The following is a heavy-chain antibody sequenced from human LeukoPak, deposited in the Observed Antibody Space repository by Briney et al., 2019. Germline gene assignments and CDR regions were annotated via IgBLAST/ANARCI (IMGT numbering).Heavy chain of an antibody. CDR1: GFTFSTYA. V-gene: IGHV3-23*01. D-gene: IGHD5-24*01. CDR3: AKDRGWLQLGWDY. J-gene: IGHJ4*02. Sequence: GGSLRLSCAASGFTFSTYAMTWVRQAPGKGLEWVSVISNSGGDTYYADSVKGRFIISRDNSKNTLYLQMNSLRAEDTAVYYCAKDRGWLQLGWDYWGQGTLVTVSS. CDR2: ISNSGGDT.